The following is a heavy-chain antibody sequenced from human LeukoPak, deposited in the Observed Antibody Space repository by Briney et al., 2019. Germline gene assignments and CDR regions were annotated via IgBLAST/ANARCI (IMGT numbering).Heavy chain of an antibody. CDR3: ARSGSGSYLSLDY. Sequence: SETLSLTCTVSGGSISSYYWSWIRQPPGRGLECIGYIYYSGSTNYNPSLKSRVTISVDTSKNQFSLKLSTVTAADTAVYYCARSGSGSYLSLDYWGQGTLVTVSS. CDR2: IYYSGST. D-gene: IGHD3-10*01. V-gene: IGHV4-59*01. CDR1: GGSISSYY. J-gene: IGHJ4*02.